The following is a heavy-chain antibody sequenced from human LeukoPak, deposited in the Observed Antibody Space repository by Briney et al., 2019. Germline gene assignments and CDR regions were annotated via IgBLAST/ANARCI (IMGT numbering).Heavy chain of an antibody. CDR2: ISGSGDST. D-gene: IGHD3-10*01. CDR3: AKDQGFYGSGSYKEYFQH. CDR1: GFSFNAHS. V-gene: IGHV3-23*01. Sequence: GGSLRLSCAASGFSFNAHSMTWVRQAPGKGLEWVSAISGSGDSTYYADSVKGRFTTSRDNSKNTLYLQMNSLRAEDTAVYYCAKDQGFYGSGSYKEYFQHWGQGTLVTVSS. J-gene: IGHJ1*01.